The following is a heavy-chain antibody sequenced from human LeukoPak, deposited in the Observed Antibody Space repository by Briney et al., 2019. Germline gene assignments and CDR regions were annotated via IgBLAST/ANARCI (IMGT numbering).Heavy chain of an antibody. CDR2: VYYTRGT. J-gene: IGHJ3*02. V-gene: IGHV4-59*08. CDR1: GGSISGYF. D-gene: IGHD4-17*01. CDR3: ARQAYGGEAFDI. Sequence: PSETLSLTCTVSGGSISGYFWGWVRQPPGKGLEYIAYVYYTRGTDYNPSLKSRVTISVDTSENKFSLKVNSVTAADTAVYYCARQAYGGEAFDIWGKGTLVTVSS.